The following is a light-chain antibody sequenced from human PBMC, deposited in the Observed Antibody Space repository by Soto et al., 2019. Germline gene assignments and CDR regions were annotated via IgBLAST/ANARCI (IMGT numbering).Light chain of an antibody. Sequence: QSALTQPPSASGSPGQSVTISCTGTSSDVGGYNYVSWYQQHPGKAPKLIIYEVDKRPSGVPDRISGSKSGNTASLTVSGLEADDEADYYCSSYADRNKFLFGGGTKLTVL. CDR2: EVD. CDR3: SSYADRNKFL. CDR1: SSDVGGYNY. V-gene: IGLV2-8*01. J-gene: IGLJ3*02.